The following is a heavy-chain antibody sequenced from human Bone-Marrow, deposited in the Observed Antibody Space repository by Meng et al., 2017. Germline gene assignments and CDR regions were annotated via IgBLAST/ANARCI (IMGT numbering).Heavy chain of an antibody. D-gene: IGHD3-16*01. V-gene: IGHV4-30-4*01. CDR1: GGSISSGDYY. CDR2: IYYSGST. CDR3: ARDLNAGGILVS. Sequence: QVQLQESGPGLVKLSQTLSLTCTVSGGSISSGDYYWTWIRQPPGKGLEWIGYIYYSGSTYYNPSLNSRLTISVDTSKNQFSLKLSSVTAADTAVYYCARDLNAGGILVSWGQGTLVTVSS. J-gene: IGHJ5*02.